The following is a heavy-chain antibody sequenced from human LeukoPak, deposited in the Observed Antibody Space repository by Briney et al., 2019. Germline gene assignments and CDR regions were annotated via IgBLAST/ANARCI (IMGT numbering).Heavy chain of an antibody. Sequence: ASVKVSCKASGYSFTTFTMNWVRQAPGQGLEWMGWINTNTGNPTYAQDFTGRFVFSLDTSVTTTFLEISSLKAEDTAIYYCARSSWIQQSSDFWGQGTLVTVSS. V-gene: IGHV7-4-1*02. D-gene: IGHD5-18*01. J-gene: IGHJ4*02. CDR1: GYSFTTFT. CDR3: ARSSWIQQSSDF. CDR2: INTNTGNP.